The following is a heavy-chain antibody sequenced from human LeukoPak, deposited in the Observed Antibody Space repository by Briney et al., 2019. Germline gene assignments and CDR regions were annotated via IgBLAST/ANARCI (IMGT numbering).Heavy chain of an antibody. D-gene: IGHD3-22*01. CDR1: GLIVSSNY. J-gene: IGHJ4*02. CDR2: IYSGGSI. CDR3: AREGRESSGYDY. Sequence: GGSLRLSCAASGLIVSSNYMTWVRQAPGKGLEWVSVIYSGGSIYYADSVKGRFTISRDNSRNTLYLQMNSLRAEDTAVYHCAREGRESSGYDYWGQGTLVTVSS. V-gene: IGHV3-53*01.